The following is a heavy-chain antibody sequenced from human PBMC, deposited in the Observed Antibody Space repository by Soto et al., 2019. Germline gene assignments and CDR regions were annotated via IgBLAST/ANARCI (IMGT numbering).Heavy chain of an antibody. CDR3: ARDGWYSSGLYRYFQH. J-gene: IGHJ1*01. V-gene: IGHV3-30-3*01. D-gene: IGHD6-19*01. CDR2: ISYDGSNK. CDR1: GLTFSSYA. Sequence: GGPLRITCRAPGLTFSSYALHWDRQAPGKGLEWVAVISYDGSNKYYADSVKGRFTISRDNSKNTLYLQMNSLRAEDTAVYYCARDGWYSSGLYRYFQHRRQVTLVTASS.